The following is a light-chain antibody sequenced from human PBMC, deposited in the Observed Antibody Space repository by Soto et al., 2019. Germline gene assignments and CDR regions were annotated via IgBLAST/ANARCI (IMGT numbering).Light chain of an antibody. CDR3: QQSHSTPRT. J-gene: IGKJ4*01. Sequence: DIQMTQSPSSLSASVGDRVTITCRASQSISSYLNWYQQKPGKAPNLLIFAASSLQSGVPSRFSGSGSGTDFTLTISSLQPEDFATYYCQQSHSTPRTFGGGTKVEIK. CDR1: QSISSY. CDR2: AAS. V-gene: IGKV1-39*01.